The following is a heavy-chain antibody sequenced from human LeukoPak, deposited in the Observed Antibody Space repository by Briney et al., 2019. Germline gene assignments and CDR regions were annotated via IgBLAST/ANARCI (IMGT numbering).Heavy chain of an antibody. D-gene: IGHD2-21*01. V-gene: IGHV3-30*04. CDR3: ARDRVVVSSEGFDY. Sequence: GGSLRLSCAASGFTFSSYAMHWVRQAPGKGLEWVAVISYDGSNKYYADSVKGRFTISRDNSKNTLYLQMNSLRAEDTAVYYCARDRVVVSSEGFDYWGQGTLVTVSS. CDR2: ISYDGSNK. CDR1: GFTFSSYA. J-gene: IGHJ4*02.